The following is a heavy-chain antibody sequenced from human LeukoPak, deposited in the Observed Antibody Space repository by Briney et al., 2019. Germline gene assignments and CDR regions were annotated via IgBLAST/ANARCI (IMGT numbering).Heavy chain of an antibody. CDR2: IYYSGST. D-gene: IGHD3-3*01. CDR3: ARHYTSPFLYDAFDI. Sequence: SETLSLTCTVSGGSISSGDYYWSWIRQPPGKGLEWIGYIYYSGSTYYNPSLKSRVTISVDTSKNQFSLKLSSVTAADTAVYYCARHYTSPFLYDAFDIWGQGTMVTVSS. J-gene: IGHJ3*02. V-gene: IGHV4-30-4*01. CDR1: GGSISSGDYY.